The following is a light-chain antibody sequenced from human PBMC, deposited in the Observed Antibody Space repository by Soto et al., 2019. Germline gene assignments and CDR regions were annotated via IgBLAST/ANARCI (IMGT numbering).Light chain of an antibody. J-gene: IGKJ1*01. CDR2: KAS. V-gene: IGKV1-5*03. CDR1: QTISSW. Sequence: DIQMTQSPSTLSGSVGDRVTITCRASQTISSWLVWYQQKPGKAPKLLIYKASTLKSGVPSRFSGSGSGTEFTLTISSLQPEDFAAYYCQHYNSYSEAFGQGTKVELK. CDR3: QHYNSYSEA.